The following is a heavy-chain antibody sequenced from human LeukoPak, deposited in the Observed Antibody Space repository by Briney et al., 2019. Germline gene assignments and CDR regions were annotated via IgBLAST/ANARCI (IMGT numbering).Heavy chain of an antibody. J-gene: IGHJ4*02. V-gene: IGHV1-69*01. CDR3: ARRTYYYDSSLDY. D-gene: IGHD3-22*01. Sequence: SVKVSCKASGGTFSSYAISWVRQAPGQGLEWMGGIIPIFGTANYAQKFQGRVTITADESTSTAYMELGSLRSEDTAVYYCARRTYYYDSSLDYWGQGTLVTVSS. CDR1: GGTFSSYA. CDR2: IIPIFGTA.